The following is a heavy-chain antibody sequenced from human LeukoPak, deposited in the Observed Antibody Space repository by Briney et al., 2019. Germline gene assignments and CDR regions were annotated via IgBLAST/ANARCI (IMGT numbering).Heavy chain of an antibody. CDR1: GGSISSYY. V-gene: IGHV4-4*07. J-gene: IGHJ5*02. Sequence: SETLSLTCTVSGGSISSYYWSWIRQPPGKGLEWIGRIYTSGSTNYNPSLKSRVTMSVDTSKNQFSLKLSSVTAADTAVYYCARDDNYDFWSGSWFDPWGQGTLVTVSS. D-gene: IGHD3-3*01. CDR3: ARDDNYDFWSGSWFDP. CDR2: IYTSGST.